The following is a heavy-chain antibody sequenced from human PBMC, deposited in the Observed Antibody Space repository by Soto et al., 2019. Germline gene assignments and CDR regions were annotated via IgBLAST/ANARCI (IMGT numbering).Heavy chain of an antibody. CDR2: IKSKTDGGTT. J-gene: IGHJ6*03. CDR3: TTDNEVVVVPAALYDYYYMDV. CDR1: GFTFSNAW. D-gene: IGHD2-2*01. V-gene: IGHV3-15*01. Sequence: GGSLRLSCAASGFTFSNAWMSWVRQAPGKGLEWVGRIKSKTDGGTTDYAAPVKGRFTISRDDSKNTLYLQMNSLKTEDTAVYYCTTDNEVVVVPAALYDYYYMDVWGKGTTVTVSS.